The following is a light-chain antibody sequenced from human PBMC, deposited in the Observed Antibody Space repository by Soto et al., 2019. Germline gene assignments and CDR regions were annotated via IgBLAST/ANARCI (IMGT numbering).Light chain of an antibody. CDR3: LQHDTYPWT. J-gene: IGKJ1*01. V-gene: IGKV1-17*01. CDR2: ATS. Sequence: IQMTQSPSSLSASVGDSVTITCRASQGISGDLGWYQQKPGKAPKRLIYATSRLHSGVPSRFSGSASGTEFTLTISSLQPEDCATYYCLQHDTYPWTFGQGTKVEIK. CDR1: QGISGD.